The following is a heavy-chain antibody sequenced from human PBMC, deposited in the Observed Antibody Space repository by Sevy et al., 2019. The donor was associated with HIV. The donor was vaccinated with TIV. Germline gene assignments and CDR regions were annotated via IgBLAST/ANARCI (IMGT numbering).Heavy chain of an antibody. D-gene: IGHD4-4*01. CDR2: IYYSGLT. V-gene: IGHV4-30-4*01. J-gene: IGHJ4*02. Sequence: SETLSLTCTVSGGSISSGDYNWNWIRQPPGKGLEWIGYIYYSGLTYYNPSLKSRITLSVDTSENRFSLTLSSVTAADTSVYYCARSYSDYSSALAFDYWGQGTRVTVSS. CDR3: ARSYSDYSSALAFDY. CDR1: GGSISSGDYN.